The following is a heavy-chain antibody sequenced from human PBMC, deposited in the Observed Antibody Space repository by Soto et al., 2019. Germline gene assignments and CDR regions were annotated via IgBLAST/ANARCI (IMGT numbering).Heavy chain of an antibody. D-gene: IGHD3-3*01. V-gene: IGHV4-39*01. CDR2: IYYSGST. J-gene: IGHJ6*02. Sequence: PSATLSLTCTVSGGSISSSSYYWGWIRQPPGKGLEWIGSIYYSGSTYYNPSLKSRVTISVDTSKNQFSLKLSSVTAADTAVYYCARQGGPSEGFVGGSPIFGVVIIQPYYYYGMDVWGQGTTVTVSS. CDR1: GGSISSSSYY. CDR3: ARQGGPSEGFVGGSPIFGVVIIQPYYYYGMDV.